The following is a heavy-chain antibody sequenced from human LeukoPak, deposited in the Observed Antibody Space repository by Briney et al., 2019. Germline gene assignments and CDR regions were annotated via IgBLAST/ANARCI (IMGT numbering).Heavy chain of an antibody. CDR2: IYTSGST. Sequence: SETPSLTCTVSGGSISSGSYYWSWIRQPAGKGLEWIGRIYTSGSTNYNPSLKSRVTISVDTSKNQFSLKLSSVTAADTAVYYCAREPTDYDILTGYYYYGMDVWGQGTTVTVSS. V-gene: IGHV4-61*02. CDR1: GGSISSGSYY. D-gene: IGHD3-9*01. J-gene: IGHJ6*02. CDR3: AREPTDYDILTGYYYYGMDV.